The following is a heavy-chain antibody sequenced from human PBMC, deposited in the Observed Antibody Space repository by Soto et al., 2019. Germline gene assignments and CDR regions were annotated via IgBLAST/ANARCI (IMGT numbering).Heavy chain of an antibody. Sequence: GGSLRLSCAASGFTFSTYSMSWVRQAPGKGLEWVSYISSSIITIYYADSVKGRFTISRDNAKNSLYLQMNSLRAEDTAVYYCARDHGYCSGGSCYDWFDPWGQGTLVTVSS. CDR1: GFTFSTYS. D-gene: IGHD2-15*01. CDR2: ISSSIITI. J-gene: IGHJ5*02. V-gene: IGHV3-48*01. CDR3: ARDHGYCSGGSCYDWFDP.